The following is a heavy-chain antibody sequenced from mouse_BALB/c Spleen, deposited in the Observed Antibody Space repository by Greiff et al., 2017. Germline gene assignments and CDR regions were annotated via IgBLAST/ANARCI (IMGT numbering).Heavy chain of an antibody. Sequence: EVQLVESGGGLVKPGGSLKLSCAASGFTFSSYAMSWVRQTPEKRLEWVASISSGGSTYYPDSVKGRFTISRDNARNILYLQMSSLRSEDTAMYYCARGAYGKGYFDVWGAGTTVTVSS. CDR3: ARGAYGKGYFDV. V-gene: IGHV5-6-5*01. D-gene: IGHD2-1*01. J-gene: IGHJ1*01. CDR1: GFTFSSYA. CDR2: ISSGGST.